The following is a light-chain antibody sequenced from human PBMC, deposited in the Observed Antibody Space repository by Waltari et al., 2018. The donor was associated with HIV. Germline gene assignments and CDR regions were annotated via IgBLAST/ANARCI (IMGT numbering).Light chain of an antibody. CDR2: EVT. CDR1: SSDVGGYNY. J-gene: IGLJ1*01. V-gene: IGLV2-14*01. CDR3: SSYRSTVTSYV. Sequence: QSALTQPASVSGSPGQSITISCTGSSSDVGGYNYVSWYQQHPGKAPKLMSFEVTNRPAGVSNRVSGSKSGNTASLTISGLQADDEADYYCSSYRSTVTSYVVGTGTRVNVL.